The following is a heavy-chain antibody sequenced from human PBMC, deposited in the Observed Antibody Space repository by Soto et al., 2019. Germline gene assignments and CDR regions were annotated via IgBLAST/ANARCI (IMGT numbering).Heavy chain of an antibody. Sequence: EVQLVESGGGLVQPDRSLRLSCAASGFTFDDYAMHWVRQAPGKGLEWVSGISWNSGSIGYADSVKGRFTISRDNAKNSLYLQMNSLRAEDTALYYCAKGRFLEWLLDYFDYWGQGTLVTVSS. V-gene: IGHV3-9*01. D-gene: IGHD3-3*01. CDR1: GFTFDDYA. J-gene: IGHJ4*02. CDR3: AKGRFLEWLLDYFDY. CDR2: ISWNSGSI.